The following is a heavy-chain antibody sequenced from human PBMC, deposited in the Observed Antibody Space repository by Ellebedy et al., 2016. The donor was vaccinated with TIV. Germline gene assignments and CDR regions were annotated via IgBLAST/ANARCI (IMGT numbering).Heavy chain of an antibody. CDR3: ARWYGSGTYYLDP. Sequence: GESLKISCAASGFTFSNYAMSWVRQAPGKGLEWVSGTSGGGATTYYADSVKGRFTISKENSKNTLYLQMNSLRAEDTALYYCARWYGSGTYYLDPWGQGTLVTVSS. CDR2: TSGGGATT. D-gene: IGHD3-10*01. CDR1: GFTFSNYA. J-gene: IGHJ5*01. V-gene: IGHV3-23*01.